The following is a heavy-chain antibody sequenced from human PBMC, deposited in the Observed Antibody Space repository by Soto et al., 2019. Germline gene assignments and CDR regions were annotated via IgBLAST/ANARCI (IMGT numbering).Heavy chain of an antibody. Sequence: GGSLRLSCAASGFTFSSYSMNWVRQAPGKGLEWVSSISSSSSYIYYADSVKGRFTISRDNAKNSLYLQMNSLRAEDTAVYYCARSGWDFHIYYYYMDVWGKGTTVTVSS. J-gene: IGHJ6*03. CDR2: ISSSSSYI. V-gene: IGHV3-21*01. CDR1: GFTFSSYS. CDR3: ARSGWDFHIYYYYMDV. D-gene: IGHD3-22*01.